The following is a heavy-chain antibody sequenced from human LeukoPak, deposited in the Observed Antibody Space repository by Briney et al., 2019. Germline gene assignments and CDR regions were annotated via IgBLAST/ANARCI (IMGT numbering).Heavy chain of an antibody. J-gene: IGHJ4*02. Sequence: PGGSLRLSCAASGFTFNTSSLNWVRQAPGKGLEWVSSISGSSSFVYYADSLKGRFTISRDNAKNSLYLQMNSLRVEDTAVYYCARGTMAGTPDFDFWGQGTLVAVSS. CDR3: ARGTMAGTPDFDF. CDR1: GFTFNTSS. CDR2: ISGSSSFV. D-gene: IGHD6-19*01. V-gene: IGHV3-21*06.